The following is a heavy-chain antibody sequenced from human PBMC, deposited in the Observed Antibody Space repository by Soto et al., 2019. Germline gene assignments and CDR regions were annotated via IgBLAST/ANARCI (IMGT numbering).Heavy chain of an antibody. Sequence: ASVKVSGKASGYTFTSYDINWVRQATGQGLEWMGWMNPNSGNTGYAQKFQGRVTMTRNTSISTAYMELSSLRSEDTAVYYCARKVLTGYYKRNWFDPWGQGTLVTVSS. V-gene: IGHV1-8*01. CDR2: MNPNSGNT. D-gene: IGHD3-9*01. J-gene: IGHJ5*02. CDR1: GYTFTSYD. CDR3: ARKVLTGYYKRNWFDP.